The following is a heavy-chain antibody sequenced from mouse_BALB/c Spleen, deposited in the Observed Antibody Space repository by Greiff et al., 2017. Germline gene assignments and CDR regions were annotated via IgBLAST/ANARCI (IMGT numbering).Heavy chain of an antibody. Sequence: QVQLKESGPGLVAPSQSLSITCTVSGFSLTSYGVHWVRQPPGKGLEWLGVIWAGGSTNYNSALMSRLSISKDNSKSQVFLKMNSLQTDDTAMYYGARVITTVVATRAMDYWGQGTSVTVSS. CDR2: IWAGGST. J-gene: IGHJ4*01. CDR3: ARVITTVVATRAMDY. V-gene: IGHV2-9*02. D-gene: IGHD1-1*01. CDR1: GFSLTSYG.